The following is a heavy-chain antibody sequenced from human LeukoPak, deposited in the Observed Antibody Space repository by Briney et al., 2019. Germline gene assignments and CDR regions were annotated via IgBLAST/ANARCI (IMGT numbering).Heavy chain of an antibody. CDR1: GYTLTELS. J-gene: IGHJ6*02. V-gene: IGHV1-24*01. CDR2: XXPEDGET. D-gene: IGHD1-26*01. CDR3: ATDRSWELRANYYGMDV. Sequence: GASVKVSCKVSGYTLTELSMHWVRQAPGKGLEWMXXXXPEDGETIYAQKFQGRVTMTEDTSTDTAYMELSSLRSEDTAVYYCATDRSWELRANYYGMDVWGQGTTVTVSS.